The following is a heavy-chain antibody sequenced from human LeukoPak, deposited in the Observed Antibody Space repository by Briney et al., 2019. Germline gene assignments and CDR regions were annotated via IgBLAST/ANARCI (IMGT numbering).Heavy chain of an antibody. CDR3: ARHAGYDSSGYDWFDP. CDR1: GGSFSGYY. D-gene: IGHD3-22*01. V-gene: IGHV4-34*01. Sequence: PSETLSLTCAVYGGSFSGYYWSWIRQPPGKGLEWIGEINHSGSTNYNPSLKSRVTVSVDTSKNQFSLNLSSVTASDTAVYYCARHAGYDSSGYDWFDPWGQGTLVTVSS. CDR2: INHSGST. J-gene: IGHJ5*02.